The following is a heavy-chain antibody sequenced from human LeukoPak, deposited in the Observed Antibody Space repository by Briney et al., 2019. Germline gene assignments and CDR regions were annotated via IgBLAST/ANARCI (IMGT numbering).Heavy chain of an antibody. Sequence: PSETLSLTCAVYGGSFSGYYWSWVRQPPGKGLEGSGEINHSGSTNYNPSLKSRVTISVDTSKNQFSLKLSSVTAADTAVYYCARTPSIAAALGGFVYWGQGTLVTVSS. D-gene: IGHD6-13*01. V-gene: IGHV4-34*01. CDR1: GGSFSGYY. CDR3: ARTPSIAAALGGFVY. J-gene: IGHJ4*02. CDR2: INHSGST.